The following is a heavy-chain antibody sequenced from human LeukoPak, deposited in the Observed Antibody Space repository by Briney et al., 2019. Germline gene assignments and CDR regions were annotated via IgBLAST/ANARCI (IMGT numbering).Heavy chain of an antibody. Sequence: SETLSLTCTVSGGSISSSSYYWGWIRQPPGKGLEWIGSIYYSGSTYYNPSLKSRVTISVDTSKNQFSLKLSSVTAADTAVYYCARQSVRDSYGFWSGYYNANWFDPWGQGTLVTVSS. CDR3: ARQSVRDSYGFWSGYYNANWFDP. J-gene: IGHJ5*02. CDR2: IYYSGST. D-gene: IGHD3-3*01. CDR1: GGSISSSSYY. V-gene: IGHV4-39*01.